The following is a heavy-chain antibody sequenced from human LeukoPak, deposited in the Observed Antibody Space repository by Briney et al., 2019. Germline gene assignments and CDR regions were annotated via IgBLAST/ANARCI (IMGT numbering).Heavy chain of an antibody. CDR1: GGTFSSYA. J-gene: IGHJ4*02. D-gene: IGHD4-23*01. V-gene: IGHV1-69*05. CDR2: IIPIFGTA. CDR3: ARGPYGGNLAFDY. Sequence: EASVKVSCKASGGTFSSYAISWVRQAPGQGLEWMGWIIPIFGTANYAQKFQGRVTITTGESPSTAYMELSGLRSEDTAVYYCARGPYGGNLAFDYWGQGTLVTVSS.